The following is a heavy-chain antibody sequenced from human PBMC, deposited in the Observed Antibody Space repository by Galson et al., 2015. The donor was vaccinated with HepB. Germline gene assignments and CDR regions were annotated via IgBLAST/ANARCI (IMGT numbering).Heavy chain of an antibody. CDR1: GFTYRTYA. V-gene: IGHV3-23*01. CDR2: ISASGGSI. Sequence: SLRLSCAASGFTYRTYAMSWVRQAPGKGLEWVSSISASGGSIYNADSVKGRFTISRDNSKNTLYLQMNSLRAEDTAVYYCAKDPGYCSSGTWYWDVWDHGALVAVAS. D-gene: IGHD2-15*01. CDR3: AKDPGYCSSGTWYWDV. J-gene: IGHJ4*01.